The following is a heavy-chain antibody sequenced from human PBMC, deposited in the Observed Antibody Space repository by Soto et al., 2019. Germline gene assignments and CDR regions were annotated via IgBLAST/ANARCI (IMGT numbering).Heavy chain of an antibody. J-gene: IGHJ1*01. V-gene: IGHV3-53*01. Sequence: GSLSLSCVASGFIFSTTYMSSVRQAPEKGLEWVSVIYDNGNTYYADSVRGRFTISRDNSKNTLSLQMTTLRAEDTAVYYCTRGWLGVSGGQNWGQGA. D-gene: IGHD3-10*01. CDR2: IYDNGNT. CDR1: GFIFSTTY. CDR3: TRGWLGVSGGQN.